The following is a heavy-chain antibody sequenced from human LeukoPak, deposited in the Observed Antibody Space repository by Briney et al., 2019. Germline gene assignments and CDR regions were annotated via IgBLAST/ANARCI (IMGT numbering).Heavy chain of an antibody. Sequence: ASVKVSCKASGYTFTSYGISWVRQAPGQGLEWMGWISAYNGNTNYAQKLQGRVTMTTDTSTSTAYMELRSLRSDDTDVYYCARVWDYVWGSYRLNDYWGQGTLVTVSS. CDR3: ARVWDYVWGSYRLNDY. V-gene: IGHV1-18*01. CDR2: ISAYNGNT. J-gene: IGHJ4*02. CDR1: GYTFTSYG. D-gene: IGHD3-16*02.